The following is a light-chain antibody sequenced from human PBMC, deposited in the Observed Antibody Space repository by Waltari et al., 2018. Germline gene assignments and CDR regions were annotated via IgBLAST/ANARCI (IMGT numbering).Light chain of an antibody. CDR3: QQYNNWLWT. CDR2: GAS. J-gene: IGKJ1*01. CDR1: QSISSN. V-gene: IGKV3-15*01. Sequence: EIVMTQSPATLSVSLGERATLSCRASQSISSNLAWYQQKPGQAPRRLLFGASTRATGIPTRFSGSGSGTEFTLTISSLQSEDFAIYYCQQYNNWLWTFGQGTEVEIK.